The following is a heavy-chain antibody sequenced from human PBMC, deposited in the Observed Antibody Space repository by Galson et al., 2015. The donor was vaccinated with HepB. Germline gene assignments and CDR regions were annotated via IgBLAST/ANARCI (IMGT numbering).Heavy chain of an antibody. CDR3: ARGALVVVVVATQNHWFDT. CDR2: ISPYNRDT. D-gene: IGHD2-15*01. Sequence: SVKVSCKASGYTFSSYSITWVRQAPGQGLEWVGWISPYNRDTNYARKVQGRVTMTTDTSTSTAYMELRGLRSDDTAVYYCARGALVVVVVATQNHWFDTWGQLTPVTVSS. V-gene: IGHV1-18*01. J-gene: IGHJ5*02. CDR1: GYTFSSYS.